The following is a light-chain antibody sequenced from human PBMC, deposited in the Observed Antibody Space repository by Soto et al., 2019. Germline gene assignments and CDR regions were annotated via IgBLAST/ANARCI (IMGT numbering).Light chain of an antibody. CDR1: QTVIRN. CDR3: QQYNNWPLT. J-gene: IGKJ5*01. Sequence: VLTQSPDTLSLSPGERATLSCRASQTVIRNCLACHQQKPGQTPRLLVYGASSRATGIPARFSGSGSGTEFPLTISSLQSEDFAVYYCQQYNNWPLTFGQGTRLEIK. CDR2: GAS. V-gene: IGKV3-15*01.